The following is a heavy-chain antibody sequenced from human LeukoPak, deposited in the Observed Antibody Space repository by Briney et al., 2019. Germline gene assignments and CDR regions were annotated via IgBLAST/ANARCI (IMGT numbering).Heavy chain of an antibody. CDR2: INGRAATT. Sequence: PGGSLRLSCAASGFASGFTFSSYAMSSVRQAPEKGLEWYTSINGRAATTYYADSVKGRFTISRDHSKNTLYLQMNSLGADDTAVYYCAKAPATGEGYYFYYMDVWGKGTTVTVSS. D-gene: IGHD7-27*01. CDR1: GFTFSSYA. CDR3: AKAPATGEGYYFYYMDV. J-gene: IGHJ6*03. V-gene: IGHV3-23*01.